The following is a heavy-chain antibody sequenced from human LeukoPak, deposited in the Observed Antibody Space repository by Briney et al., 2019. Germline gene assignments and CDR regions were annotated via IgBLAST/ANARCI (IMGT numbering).Heavy chain of an antibody. Sequence: GGSLRLSCAASGFTFSSYSMNWVRQAPGKGLEWVSSISSSSSYIYYADAVKGRFTISRDNSKNTLFLQMISLRAEDTALYYCAKDRSHLPVAGFDSWGQGTLVTVSS. CDR2: ISSSSSYI. J-gene: IGHJ4*02. D-gene: IGHD6-19*01. V-gene: IGHV3-21*04. CDR1: GFTFSSYS. CDR3: AKDRSHLPVAGFDS.